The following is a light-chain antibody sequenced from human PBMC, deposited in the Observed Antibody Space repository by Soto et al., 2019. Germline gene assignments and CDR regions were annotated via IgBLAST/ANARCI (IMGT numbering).Light chain of an antibody. J-gene: IGKJ2*01. V-gene: IGKV1-5*03. CDR1: QSVSDW. CDR2: KAS. CDR3: QQYNTFSPYT. Sequence: DIQMTQSPSTLSASVGDRVTLTCRASQSVSDWLAWYQQKPGKAPKVLIYKASNLESGVPSRFSGSGSGTEFTLIISSLQPDDSATYYCQQYNTFSPYTFGQGTKLEIK.